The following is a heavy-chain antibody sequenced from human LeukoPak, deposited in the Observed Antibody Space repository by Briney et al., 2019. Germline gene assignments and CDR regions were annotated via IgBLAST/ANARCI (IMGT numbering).Heavy chain of an antibody. CDR3: AGDRTARSRYFDY. D-gene: IGHD2-2*01. CDR1: GGSISSGGYS. J-gene: IGHJ4*02. CDR2: IYYSGST. Sequence: PSETLSLTCTVSGGSISSGGYSWSWIRQHPGKGLEWIGYIYYSGSTYYNPSLKSRVTISVDTSKNQFSLKLSSVTAADTAVYYCAGDRTARSRYFDYWGQGTLATVSS. V-gene: IGHV4-31*03.